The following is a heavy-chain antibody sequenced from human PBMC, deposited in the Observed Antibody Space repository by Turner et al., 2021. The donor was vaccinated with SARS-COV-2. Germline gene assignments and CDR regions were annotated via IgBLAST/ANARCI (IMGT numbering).Heavy chain of an antibody. J-gene: IGHJ5*02. CDR3: ARHWEVAAAAYLARFDP. Sequence: QLQLQESGPGLVKPSETLSLTCTVSSGSISSSAYYWGWIRQPPGKGLEWIGSFVYSGSTYYNPSLKSRVTISVDTSKNQFSLKLTSVTAADTAVYFCARHWEVAAAAYLARFDPWGQGTLVTVSS. CDR1: SGSISSSAYY. CDR2: FVYSGST. V-gene: IGHV4-39*01. D-gene: IGHD6-13*01.